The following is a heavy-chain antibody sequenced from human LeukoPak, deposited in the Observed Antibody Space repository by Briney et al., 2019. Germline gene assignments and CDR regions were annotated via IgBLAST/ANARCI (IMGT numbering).Heavy chain of an antibody. D-gene: IGHD3-22*01. CDR2: ISWNSGSI. CDR3: ARDRALYDSRRGYYYTEDDY. J-gene: IGHJ4*02. CDR1: GFTFDDYA. Sequence: GGSLRLSCAASGFTFDDYAMHWVRQAPGRGLEWVSGISWNSGSIGYADSVKGRFTISRDNAKSSLYLQMNSLRGDDTAVYYCARDRALYDSRRGYYYTEDDYWGQGTLVTVSS. V-gene: IGHV3-9*01.